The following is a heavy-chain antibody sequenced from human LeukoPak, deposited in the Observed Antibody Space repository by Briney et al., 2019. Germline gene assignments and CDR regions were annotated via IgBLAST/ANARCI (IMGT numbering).Heavy chain of an antibody. Sequence: GGSLRLSCAASGFTFDDYAMHWVRHAPGKGLEWVSGISWKSGSIGYADSVKGRFTISRDNAKNSLYLQMNSLKAEDTAVYYCARDKYYDYVWGSYRSGYYMDVWGKGTTVTISS. CDR3: ARDKYYDYVWGSYRSGYYMDV. CDR1: GFTFDDYA. D-gene: IGHD3-16*02. V-gene: IGHV3-9*01. J-gene: IGHJ6*03. CDR2: ISWKSGSI.